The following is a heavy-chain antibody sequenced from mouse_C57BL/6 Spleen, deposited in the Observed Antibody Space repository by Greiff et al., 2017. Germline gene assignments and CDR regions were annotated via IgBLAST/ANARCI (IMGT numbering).Heavy chain of an antibody. CDR2: ISSGGDYI. D-gene: IGHD2-3*01. Sequence: EVQLVESGEGLVKPGGSLKFSCAASGFTFSSYAMPWVRQTPGKRLEWVAYISSGGDYIYYADTVKGRITLSRDNARTTPYLQMSSLKSEDTAMYYCTRDNDGYHWYFDVWGTGTTVTVSS. V-gene: IGHV5-9-1*02. CDR1: GFTFSSYA. J-gene: IGHJ1*03. CDR3: TRDNDGYHWYFDV.